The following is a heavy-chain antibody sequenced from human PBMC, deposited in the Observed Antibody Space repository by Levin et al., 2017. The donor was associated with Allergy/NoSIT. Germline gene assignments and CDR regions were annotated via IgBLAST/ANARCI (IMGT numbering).Heavy chain of an antibody. CDR1: GFTFSSYD. D-gene: IGHD4-17*01. CDR2: IGTAGDT. Sequence: PGGSLRLSCAASGFTFSSYDMHWVRQATGKGLEWVSAIGTAGDTYYPGSVKGRFTISRENAKNSLYLQMNSLRAGDTAVYYCARGGHYGDYYFDYWGQGTLVTVSS. CDR3: ARGGHYGDYYFDY. J-gene: IGHJ4*02. V-gene: IGHV3-13*01.